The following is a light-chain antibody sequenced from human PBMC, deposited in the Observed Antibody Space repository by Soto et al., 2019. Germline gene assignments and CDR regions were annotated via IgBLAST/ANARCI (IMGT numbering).Light chain of an antibody. CDR3: SSDTSTSSYV. CDR1: SSDIGDYNY. CDR2: EVS. J-gene: IGLJ1*01. V-gene: IGLV2-14*01. Sequence: QSALTQPASVSGSPGQSITISCTGTSSDIGDYNYVSWYQQHPGKAPKLMIYEVSNRPSGISNRFSGSKSGNTASLTISGLQADDEADYYCSSDTSTSSYVFGTGTKVTVL.